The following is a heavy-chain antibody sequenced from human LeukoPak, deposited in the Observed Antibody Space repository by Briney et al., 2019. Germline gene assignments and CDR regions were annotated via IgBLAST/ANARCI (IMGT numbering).Heavy chain of an antibody. CDR2: ISSSSSTI. Sequence: GGSLRLSCAASGFTFSSYSMNWVRPAPGKGLEWLSYISSSSSTIYYADSVKGRFTISRDNAKNSLYLQMNSLRAEDTAVYYCARGDCSGGSCYLSLTTIDYWGQGTLVTVSS. D-gene: IGHD2-15*01. J-gene: IGHJ4*02. V-gene: IGHV3-48*01. CDR1: GFTFSSYS. CDR3: ARGDCSGGSCYLSLTTIDY.